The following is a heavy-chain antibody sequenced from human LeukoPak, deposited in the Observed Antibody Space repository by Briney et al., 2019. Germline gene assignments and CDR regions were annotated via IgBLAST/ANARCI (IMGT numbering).Heavy chain of an antibody. CDR2: MNPNSGNT. CDR1: GYTFTSYD. V-gene: IGHV1-8*01. Sequence: ASVKVSCKASGYTFTSYDINWVRQATGQGLEWVGWMNPNSGNTGYAQKFQGRVTMTRSTSISTAYMELSSLRSEDTAVYYCARGTYYYDSSGYYYDPAFDYWGQGTLVTVSS. J-gene: IGHJ4*02. CDR3: ARGTYYYDSSGYYYDPAFDY. D-gene: IGHD3-22*01.